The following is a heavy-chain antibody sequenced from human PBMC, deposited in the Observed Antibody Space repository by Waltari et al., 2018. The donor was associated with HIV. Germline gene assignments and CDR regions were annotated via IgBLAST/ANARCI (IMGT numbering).Heavy chain of an antibody. Sequence: QVQLVQSGAEVKKPGASVKVSCKASGYTFTSYDINWVRQATGQGLEWMGWMIPKSGNTGYAQKFQGRVTMTRNTSISTAYMELSSLRSEDTAVYYCASTGYYFDSSGYPRYFDYWGQGTLVTVSS. CDR3: ASTGYYFDSSGYPRYFDY. V-gene: IGHV1-8*01. D-gene: IGHD3-22*01. CDR2: MIPKSGNT. CDR1: GYTFTSYD. J-gene: IGHJ4*02.